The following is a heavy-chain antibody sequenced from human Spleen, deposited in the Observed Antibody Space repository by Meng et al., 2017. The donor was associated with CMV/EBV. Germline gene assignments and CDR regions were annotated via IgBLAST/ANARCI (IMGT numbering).Heavy chain of an antibody. CDR1: GYSFTSYW. CDR2: IYPGDSDT. V-gene: IGHV5-51*01. J-gene: IGHJ4*02. D-gene: IGHD2-21*01. CDR3: ARLSAYCGGDCYQGYFDY. Sequence: GESLKISCKGSGYSFTSYWIGWVRQMPGKGLEWMGIIYPGDSDTRYSPSFQGQVTISADKSISTAYLQWSSLKASDTAMYYCARLSAYCGGDCYQGYFDYWGQGTLVTVSS.